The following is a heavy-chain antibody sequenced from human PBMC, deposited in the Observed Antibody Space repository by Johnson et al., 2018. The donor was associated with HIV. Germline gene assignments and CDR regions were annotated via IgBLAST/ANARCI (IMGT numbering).Heavy chain of an antibody. CDR3: ARAPPAPYGDYGAFDI. J-gene: IGHJ3*02. CDR1: GFTFSDYY. D-gene: IGHD4-17*01. CDR2: SSSSGSTI. V-gene: IGHV3-11*04. Sequence: QVQLVESGGGLVKPGGSLRLSCAASGFTFSDYYMSWIRQAPGKGLEWVSYSSSSGSTIYYADSVQGRFTISRDNGKNSLYLQMISLRAEDTAVYFCARAPPAPYGDYGAFDIWGQGTMVTVSS.